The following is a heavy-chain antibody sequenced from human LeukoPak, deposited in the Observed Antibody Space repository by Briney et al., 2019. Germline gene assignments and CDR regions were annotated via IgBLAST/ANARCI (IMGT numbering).Heavy chain of an antibody. CDR2: IYNSGST. J-gene: IGHJ4*02. CDR1: GGSISGYY. Sequence: KPSETLSLTCTVSGGSISGYYWSWIRQSPGKGLEWIAYIYNSGSTNYKPSLKSRVTISVDTSKNQFSLNLNSVTAADTAVYYCARFSSSTWAFDFWGRGTLVSVSS. CDR3: ARFSSSTWAFDF. V-gene: IGHV4-59*08. D-gene: IGHD6-13*01.